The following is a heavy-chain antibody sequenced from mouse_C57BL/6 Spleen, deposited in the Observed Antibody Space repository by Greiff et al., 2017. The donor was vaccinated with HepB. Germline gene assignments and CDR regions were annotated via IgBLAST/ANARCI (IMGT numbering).Heavy chain of an antibody. D-gene: IGHD2-4*01. CDR2: IWRGGST. CDR3: AKEGDDYDDWFAY. J-gene: IGHJ3*01. CDR1: GFSLTSYG. Sequence: QVQLQQSGPGLVQPSQSLSITCTVSGFSLTSYGVHWVRQSPGKGLEWLGVIWRGGSTDYNAAFMSRLSITKDNSKSQVFFKMNSLQADDTAIYYCAKEGDDYDDWFAYGGQGTLVTVSA. V-gene: IGHV2-5*01.